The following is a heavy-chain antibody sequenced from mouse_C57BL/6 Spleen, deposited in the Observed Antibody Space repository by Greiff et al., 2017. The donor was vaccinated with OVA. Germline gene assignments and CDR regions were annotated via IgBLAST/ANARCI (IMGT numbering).Heavy chain of an antibody. CDR1: GFSLPSYA. D-gene: IGHD1-1*01. V-gene: IGHV2-9-1*01. CDR2: IWTGGGT. Sequence: VMLVESGPGLVAPSQSLSITCTASGFSLPSYAISWVRQPPGKGLEWLGVIWTGGGTNYNSALNSRLSISKDNSKSQVFLKINSLQTDDTARYYCASGSSPYYFDYWGQGTTLTVSS. CDR3: ASGSSPYYFDY. J-gene: IGHJ2*01.